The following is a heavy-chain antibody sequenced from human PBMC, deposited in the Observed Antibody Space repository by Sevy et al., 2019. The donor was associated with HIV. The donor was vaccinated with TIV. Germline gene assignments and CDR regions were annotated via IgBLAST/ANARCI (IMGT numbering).Heavy chain of an antibody. D-gene: IGHD3-16*01. Sequence: GGSLRLSCVASGFTFSSYAMHWVRQAPGKGLEWVAVISYDGSNKYYADSVKGRFTISRDNSKNTLYLQMNSLRAEDTAVYYCARDSEVAYYDYVWGTQRYSYLDYWGQGTLVTVSS. CDR2: ISYDGSNK. CDR3: ARDSEVAYYDYVWGTQRYSYLDY. V-gene: IGHV3-30*04. CDR1: GFTFSSYA. J-gene: IGHJ4*02.